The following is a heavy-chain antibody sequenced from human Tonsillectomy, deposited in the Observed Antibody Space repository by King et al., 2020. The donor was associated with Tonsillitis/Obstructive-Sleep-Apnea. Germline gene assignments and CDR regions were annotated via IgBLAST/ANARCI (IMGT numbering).Heavy chain of an antibody. CDR2: ISYDGSNK. D-gene: IGHD1-1*01. J-gene: IGHJ6*02. Sequence: VQLVKSGGGVVQPGRSLRLSCAASGFIFSSHAMHWVRQAPGKGLKWVALISYDGSNKYYIDSVKGRFAISRDNSKNTLYLQMNSLRTEDTAVYYCAKGSRGNYYSYSGMDVWGQGTTVTVSS. V-gene: IGHV3-30*18. CDR1: GFIFSSHA. CDR3: AKGSRGNYYSYSGMDV.